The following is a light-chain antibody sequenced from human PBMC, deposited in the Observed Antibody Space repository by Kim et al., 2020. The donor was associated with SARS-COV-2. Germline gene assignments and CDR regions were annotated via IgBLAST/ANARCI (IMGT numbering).Light chain of an antibody. J-gene: IGLJ3*02. V-gene: IGLV3-19*01. CDR2: AET. CDR3: KSRVTYASHWV. CDR1: SLRTYY. Sequence: SSELTQDPAVSVALGQTVRITCRGDSLRTYYATWYQQKPGQAPVLVIQAETNRPSGIPDRFSGSSSGDTATLTITGAQAEDEAAYYCKSRVTYASHWVFG.